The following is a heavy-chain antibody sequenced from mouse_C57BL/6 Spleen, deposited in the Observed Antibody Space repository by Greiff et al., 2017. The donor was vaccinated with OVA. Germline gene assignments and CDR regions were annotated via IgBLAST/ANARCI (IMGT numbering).Heavy chain of an antibody. J-gene: IGHJ4*01. D-gene: IGHD1-1*01. CDR1: GFTFSSYA. CDR2: ISDGGSYT. Sequence: EVKLVESGGGLVKPGGSLKLSCAASGFTFSSYAMSWVRQTPEKRLEWVATISDGGSYTYYPDNVKGRFTISRDNAKNNLYLQMSHLKSEDTAMYYCARDYRITTVVEGAMDYWGQGTSVTVSS. V-gene: IGHV5-4*01. CDR3: ARDYRITTVVEGAMDY.